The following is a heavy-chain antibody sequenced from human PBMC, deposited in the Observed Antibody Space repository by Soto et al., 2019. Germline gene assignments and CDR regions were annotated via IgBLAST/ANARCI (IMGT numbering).Heavy chain of an antibody. Sequence: ASVKVSCKASGYTFTSYGISWVRQAPGQGLEWMGWISAYNGNTNYAQKLQGRVTMTTDTSTSTAYMELSSLRSEDTAVYYCARAYQLPYAFDIWGQGTMVTVSS. V-gene: IGHV1-18*01. J-gene: IGHJ3*02. CDR2: ISAYNGNT. CDR3: ARAYQLPYAFDI. D-gene: IGHD2-2*01. CDR1: GYTFTSYG.